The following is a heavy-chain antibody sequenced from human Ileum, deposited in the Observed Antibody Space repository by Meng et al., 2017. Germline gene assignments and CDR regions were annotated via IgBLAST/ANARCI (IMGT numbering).Heavy chain of an antibody. D-gene: IGHD1-26*01. J-gene: IGHJ4*02. CDR2: AST. Sequence: QGQVQEPGPGLGRPSETLSLICTVSGGSGSRAGYQWGWIRQPPGKGLEWIGYASTNYNPSLKSRVTISLDTSRNQFSLSLSSVTAADTAVYYCARDHMGSLDYWGQGILVTVAS. V-gene: IGHV4-61*08. CDR1: GGSGSRAGYQ. CDR3: ARDHMGSLDY.